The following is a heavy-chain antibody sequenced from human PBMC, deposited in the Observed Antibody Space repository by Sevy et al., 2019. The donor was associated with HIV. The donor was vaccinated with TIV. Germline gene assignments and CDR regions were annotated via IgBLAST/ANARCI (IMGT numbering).Heavy chain of an antibody. CDR3: ASGYGDYGSVYYYYGMDV. CDR2: ISAYNGNT. V-gene: IGHV1-18*01. D-gene: IGHD4-17*01. CDR1: GYTFTSYG. Sequence: ASVKVSCKASGYTFTSYGISWVRQAPGQGLEWMGWISAYNGNTNYAQKLQGRVTMTTDTSTSTAYMELRSLRADDTAVYYCASGYGDYGSVYYYYGMDVWGQGTTVTVSS. J-gene: IGHJ6*02.